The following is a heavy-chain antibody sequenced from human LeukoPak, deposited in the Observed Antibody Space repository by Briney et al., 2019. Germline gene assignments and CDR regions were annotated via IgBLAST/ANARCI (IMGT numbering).Heavy chain of an antibody. V-gene: IGHV3-73*01. CDR2: IRSKANSYAT. Sequence: GGSLKLSCAASGFTFSGSAMHWVRQASGKGLEWLGRIRSKANSYATAYAASVKGRFTISRDDSKNTAYLQMNSLKTEDTAVYYCTRRDCSGGSCYLDYWGQGTLVTVSS. CDR1: GFTFSGSA. CDR3: TRRDCSGGSCYLDY. J-gene: IGHJ4*02. D-gene: IGHD2-15*01.